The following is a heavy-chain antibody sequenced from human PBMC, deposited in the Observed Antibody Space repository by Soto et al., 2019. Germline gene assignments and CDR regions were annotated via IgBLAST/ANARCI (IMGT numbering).Heavy chain of an antibody. CDR1: GGTFSSYA. V-gene: IGHV1-69*01. J-gene: IGHJ6*02. Sequence: QVPLVQSGAEVKKPGSSVKVSCKASGGTFSSYAISWVRQAPGQGLEWMGGIIPIFGTANYAQKFQGRVTITADESTSTAYMELSSLRSEDTAVYYCARDGCSSTSCYTGSYYYGMDVWGQGTTVTVSS. D-gene: IGHD2-2*02. CDR3: ARDGCSSTSCYTGSYYYGMDV. CDR2: IIPIFGTA.